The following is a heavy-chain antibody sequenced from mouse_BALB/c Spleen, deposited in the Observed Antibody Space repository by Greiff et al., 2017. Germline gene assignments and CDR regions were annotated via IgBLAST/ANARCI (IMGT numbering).Heavy chain of an antibody. Sequence: VQLQQSGAELVKPGASVKFSCTASGFNIKDTYMHWVKQRPAQGLEWIGRIDPANGNTKYDPKFQGKATITADTSSNTAYLQLSSLISEDTAVDYCACDCRSYWYFDVWGAGTTLTVSS. CDR3: ACDCRSYWYFDV. CDR1: GFNIKDTY. CDR2: IDPANGNT. J-gene: IGHJ1*01. D-gene: IGHD2-4*01. V-gene: IGHV14-3*02.